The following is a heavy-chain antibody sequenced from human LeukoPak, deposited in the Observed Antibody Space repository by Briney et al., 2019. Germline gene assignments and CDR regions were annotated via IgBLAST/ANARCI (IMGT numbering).Heavy chain of an antibody. D-gene: IGHD6-19*01. J-gene: IGHJ5*02. V-gene: IGHV3-48*03. CDR1: GFTFSSYE. CDR2: ISSSDSTI. Sequence: GGSLRLSCAASGFTFSSYEMNWVRQAPGKGLEWISYISSSDSTISYADSVKGRFTISRDNAKNSLYLQMNSLRAEDTAVYYCARDRAVAGTDNWFDPWGQGTLVTVSS. CDR3: ARDRAVAGTDNWFDP.